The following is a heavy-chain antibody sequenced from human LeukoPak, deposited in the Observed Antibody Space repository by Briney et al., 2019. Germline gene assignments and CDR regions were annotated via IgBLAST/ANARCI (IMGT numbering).Heavy chain of an antibody. J-gene: IGHJ6*03. CDR3: ARGRYYDILTGYPRGRYMDV. Sequence: SETLSLTCAVYGGSFSGYYWSWIRQPPGKGLEWIGEINHSGSTNYNPSLTSRVTISVDTSKNQFSLKLSSVTAADTAVYYCARGRYYDILTGYPRGRYMDVWGKGTTVTVSS. D-gene: IGHD3-9*01. V-gene: IGHV4-34*01. CDR2: INHSGST. CDR1: GGSFSGYY.